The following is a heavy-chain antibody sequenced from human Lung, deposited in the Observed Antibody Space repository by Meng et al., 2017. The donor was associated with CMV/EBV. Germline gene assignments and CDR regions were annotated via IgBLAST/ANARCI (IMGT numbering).Heavy chain of an antibody. CDR1: GFTFSRYE. V-gene: IGHV3-48*03. CDR3: ARIPAGGRASFFDY. J-gene: IGHJ4*02. CDR2: ISSRGVAI. D-gene: IGHD6-13*01. Sequence: LSLTCAASGFTFSRYEMNWVRQAPGKGLEWVSYISSRGVAIFYADSVKGRFTISRDDAGSLLYLQINSLRAEDTAVYYCARIPAGGRASFFDYWGQGTLVTVSS.